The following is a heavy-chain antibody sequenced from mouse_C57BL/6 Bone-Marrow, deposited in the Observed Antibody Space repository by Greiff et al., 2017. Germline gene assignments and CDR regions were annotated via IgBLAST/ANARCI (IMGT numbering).Heavy chain of an antibody. CDR2: IDPENGDT. J-gene: IGHJ4*01. Sequence: EVHLVESGAELVRPGASVKLSCTASGFNIKDDYMHWVKQRPEQGLEWIGWIDPENGDTEYASKFQGKATITADTSSNTAYLQLSSLTSEDTAVYYCTPSRYAMDYWGQGTSVTVSS. CDR3: TPSRYAMDY. CDR1: GFNIKDDY. V-gene: IGHV14-4*01.